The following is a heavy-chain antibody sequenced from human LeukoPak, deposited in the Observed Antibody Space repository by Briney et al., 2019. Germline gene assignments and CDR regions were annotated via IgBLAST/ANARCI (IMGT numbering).Heavy chain of an antibody. CDR1: GGSISSYY. D-gene: IGHD3-10*01. J-gene: IGHJ6*03. CDR3: ARWGGSGSYYNWYYYYYYMDV. Sequence: PSETLSLTCTVSGGSISSYYWSWIRQPPGKGLEWIGYIYYSGSTNYNPSLKSRVTISVDTSKNQFSLKLSSVTAADTAVYYCARWGGSGSYYNWYYYYYYMDVWGKGTTVTISS. CDR2: IYYSGST. V-gene: IGHV4-59*01.